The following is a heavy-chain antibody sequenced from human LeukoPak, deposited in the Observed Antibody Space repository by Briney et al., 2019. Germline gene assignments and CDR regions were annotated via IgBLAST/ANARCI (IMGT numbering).Heavy chain of an antibody. CDR2: ISYDENNY. D-gene: IGHD4-17*01. CDR3: AKAHDYGDHPAEYFQH. V-gene: IGHV3-30*18. Sequence: QTGGSLRLSCAASGFIFSSYAMHWVRQAPGKGLEWVAVISYDENNYYYADSVRGRFTISRDNSKNTLYLQMNSLRAEDTAVYYCAKAHDYGDHPAEYFQHWGQGTLVTVSS. CDR1: GFIFSSYA. J-gene: IGHJ1*01.